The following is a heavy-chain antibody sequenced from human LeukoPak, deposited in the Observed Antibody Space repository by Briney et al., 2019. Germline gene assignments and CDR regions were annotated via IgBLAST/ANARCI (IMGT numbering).Heavy chain of an antibody. Sequence: GGSLSLSWAASGFTFSSYWMSWVRQAPGKGLEWVANIKPDGSEKYYVDSVKGRFTISRDNAKNSVYLQMDSLRGEDTAVYYCARELLTVTTWDYWGQGTLVTVSS. J-gene: IGHJ4*02. CDR2: IKPDGSEK. CDR3: ARELLTVTTWDY. CDR1: GFTFSSYW. D-gene: IGHD4-17*01. V-gene: IGHV3-7*01.